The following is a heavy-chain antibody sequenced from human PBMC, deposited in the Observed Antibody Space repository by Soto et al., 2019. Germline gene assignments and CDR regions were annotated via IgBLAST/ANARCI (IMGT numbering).Heavy chain of an antibody. CDR2: IYYSGST. Sequence: KTSETLSLTCTVSGGSISSSSYYWGWIRQPPGKGLEWIGSIYYSGSTYYNPSLKSRVTISVDTSKNQFSLKLSSVTAADTAVYYCARQPTMVGHYYYYGMDVWGQGTTVTVSS. CDR3: ARQPTMVGHYYYYGMDV. CDR1: GGSISSSSYY. V-gene: IGHV4-39*01. D-gene: IGHD2-15*01. J-gene: IGHJ6*02.